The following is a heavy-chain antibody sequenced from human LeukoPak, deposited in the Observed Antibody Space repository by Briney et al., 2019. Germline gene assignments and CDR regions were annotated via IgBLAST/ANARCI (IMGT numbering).Heavy chain of an antibody. CDR1: VFFFRKAW. D-gene: IGHD3-22*01. CDR2: IKSKIEGGTT. V-gene: IGHV3-15*01. J-gene: IGHJ4*02. CDR3: IAEDSSGTYIYFHY. Sequence: GWALRLSCAHSVFFFRKAWMSWVRQAPGKGGEWVDRIKSKIEGGTTDYAAPVKGRFTISRDDSKNTLYLQMNSLETEDTAVYYCIAEDSSGTYIYFHYWGQGTLVSVSS.